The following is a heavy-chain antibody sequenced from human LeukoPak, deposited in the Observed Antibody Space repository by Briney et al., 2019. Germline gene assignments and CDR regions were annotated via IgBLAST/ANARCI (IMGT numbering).Heavy chain of an antibody. V-gene: IGHV3-7*01. CDR2: IKEDGSEE. CDR1: GFTFSIYW. D-gene: IGHD2-21*01. Sequence: GGSLRLSCTASGFTFSIYWMSWVRQAPGKGLEWVASIKEDGSEEHYVDSVKGRFTISRDNARNSVHVQMNSLRAEDTAVYFCARDIQGMDVWGKGTTVTVSS. CDR3: ARDIQGMDV. J-gene: IGHJ6*03.